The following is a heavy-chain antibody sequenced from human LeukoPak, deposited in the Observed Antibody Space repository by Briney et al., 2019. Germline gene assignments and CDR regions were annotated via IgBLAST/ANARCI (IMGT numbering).Heavy chain of an antibody. CDR1: GGSFSGYY. D-gene: IGHD6-6*01. Sequence: SETLSLTCAVYGGSFSGYYWSWIRQPPGKGLEWIGEINHSGSTNYNPSLKSRVTISVDTSKNQFSLKLSSVTAADTAVYYCAREVSSSADKYFFDYWGQGTLVTVSS. CDR3: AREVSSSADKYFFDY. J-gene: IGHJ4*02. V-gene: IGHV4-34*01. CDR2: INHSGST.